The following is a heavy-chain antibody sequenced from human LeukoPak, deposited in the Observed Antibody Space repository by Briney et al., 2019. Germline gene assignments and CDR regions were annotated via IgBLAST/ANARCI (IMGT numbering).Heavy chain of an antibody. V-gene: IGHV1-69*01. CDR1: GGTINDFA. CDR2: LSPMLA. D-gene: IGHD6-6*01. J-gene: IGHJ5*02. Sequence: GSSVKVSCKVVGGTINDFAISWVRQAPGQGLEWMGGLSPMLATYAQRFRGRVTITADESTDTVYMELGSLTSEDTATYLCARDREISARPGGWFDPWGQGTLVTVSS. CDR3: ARDREISARPGGWFDP.